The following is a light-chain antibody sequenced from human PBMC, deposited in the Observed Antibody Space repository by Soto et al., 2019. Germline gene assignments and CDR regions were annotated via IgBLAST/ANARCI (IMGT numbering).Light chain of an antibody. CDR2: GAS. J-gene: IGKJ5*01. V-gene: IGKV3-15*01. CDR3: QQYEKWPPSIT. CDR1: QPVNNN. Sequence: IVMTQSPATLSVSPGDRAALSCRSSQPVNNNLAWYQHKPGQAPTPLVCGASSRATGISARFRGGGSGTEFTLTISSLQSEDFALYFCQQYEKWPPSITFGQGTRLEIK.